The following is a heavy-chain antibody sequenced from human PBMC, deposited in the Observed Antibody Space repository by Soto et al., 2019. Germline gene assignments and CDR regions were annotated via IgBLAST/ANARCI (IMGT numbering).Heavy chain of an antibody. J-gene: IGHJ6*02. CDR1: GGSIISSSYY. CDR2: IYYSGST. V-gene: IGHV4-39*01. D-gene: IGHD3-16*02. CDR3: ASLSLDNIGYRYYFYGMDV. Sequence: SETLSLTCSVSGGSIISSSYYWGWIRQPPGKGLEWIGSIYYSGSTYYNPSLKSPVTISVDTSTSQFSLKLRSVTAADTAEYYCASLSLDNIGYRYYFYGMDVWGQGTTVT.